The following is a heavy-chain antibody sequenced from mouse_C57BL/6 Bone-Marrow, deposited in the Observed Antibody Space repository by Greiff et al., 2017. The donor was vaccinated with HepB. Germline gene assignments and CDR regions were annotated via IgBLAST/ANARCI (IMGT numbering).Heavy chain of an antibody. D-gene: IGHD2-3*01. CDR3: GKDGWGSY. CDR2: INPNNGGT. Sequence: VQLQQSGPELVKPGASVKISCKASGYTFTDYYMNWVKQSHGKSLEWIGDINPNNGGTSYNQKFKGKATLTVDKSSSTAYMELRSLTSEDSAVYYFGKDGWGSYWGQGTPVNVSS. J-gene: IGHJ4*01. V-gene: IGHV1-26*01. CDR1: GYTFTDYY.